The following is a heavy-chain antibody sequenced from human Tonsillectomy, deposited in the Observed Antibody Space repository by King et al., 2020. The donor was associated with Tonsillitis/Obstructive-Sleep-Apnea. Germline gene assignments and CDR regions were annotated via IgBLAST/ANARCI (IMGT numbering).Heavy chain of an antibody. D-gene: IGHD3-3*01. J-gene: IGHJ4*02. CDR3: ARGAAWGFCSGYYY. Sequence: VQLQQWGAGLLKPSETLSLTCAVSGGSFSGYYWSWIRQPPGKGLEWIGEINHSGSTNYNPSLKSRVTISVDTSKNQFSLKLSSVTAADTAVYYCARGAAWGFCSGYYYWGQGTLVTVSS. V-gene: IGHV4-34*01. CDR1: GGSFSGYY. CDR2: INHSGST.